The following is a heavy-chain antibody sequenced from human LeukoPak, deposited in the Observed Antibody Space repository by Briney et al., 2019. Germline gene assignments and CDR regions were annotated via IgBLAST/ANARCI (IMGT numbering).Heavy chain of an antibody. CDR2: IIPIFGTA. Sequence: SVKVSCKASGRTFSSYAISWVRQAPGQGLEWMGGIIPIFGTANYAQKFQGRVTITADESTSTAYMELSSLRSEDTAVYYCASEGPLPAANDYWGQGTLVTVSS. CDR3: ASEGPLPAANDY. J-gene: IGHJ4*02. D-gene: IGHD2-2*01. V-gene: IGHV1-69*13. CDR1: GRTFSSYA.